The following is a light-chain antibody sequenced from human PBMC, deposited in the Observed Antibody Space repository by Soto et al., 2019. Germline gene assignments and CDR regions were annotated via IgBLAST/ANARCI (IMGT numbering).Light chain of an antibody. CDR2: GAS. CDR1: ESVRTS. V-gene: IGKV3-15*01. Sequence: EILMTQSPANLSVSPGERGTLACMASESVRTSLAWYQHKPGRSPSLLMYGASNRATGVPDRFSGSGSGTDFTLTITSLQSEDLAIYYCQQYGDWPRTFGQGTKV. CDR3: QQYGDWPRT. J-gene: IGKJ1*01.